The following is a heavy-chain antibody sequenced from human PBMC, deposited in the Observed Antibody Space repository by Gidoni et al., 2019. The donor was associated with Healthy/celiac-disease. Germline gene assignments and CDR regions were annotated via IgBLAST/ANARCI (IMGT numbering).Heavy chain of an antibody. V-gene: IGHV1-2*02. D-gene: IGHD4-17*01. Sequence: QVQLVQSGAEVKKPGASVTVSFKASGYTFTGYYMHWVRQAPGQGLEWMGYINPNGGGTNYARKFQGRVTMTRDTSISTAYMDLGSLRSDDTAVYYCARTLDYGGNPSLYYFDYWGQGTLVTVSP. CDR1: GYTFTGYY. J-gene: IGHJ4*02. CDR2: INPNGGGT. CDR3: ARTLDYGGNPSLYYFDY.